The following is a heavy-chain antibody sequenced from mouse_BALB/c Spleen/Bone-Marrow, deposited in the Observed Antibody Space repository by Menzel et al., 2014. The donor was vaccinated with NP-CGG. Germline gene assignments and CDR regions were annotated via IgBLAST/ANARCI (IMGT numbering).Heavy chain of an antibody. J-gene: IGHJ2*01. Sequence: EVHLVESGGGLVQPGGSLRLSCATSGFTLTDYYMNWVRQPPGKALEWLGFIRNKANGYTTEYSASVKGRFTISRDNSQSILYLQMNTLRAEDSATYYCARDKGRVFFDYWGQGTTLTVSS. V-gene: IGHV7-3*02. CDR1: GFTLTDYY. CDR3: ARDKGRVFFDY. CDR2: IRNKANGYTT.